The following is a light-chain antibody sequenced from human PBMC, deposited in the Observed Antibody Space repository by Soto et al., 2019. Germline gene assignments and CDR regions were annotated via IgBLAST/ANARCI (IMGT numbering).Light chain of an antibody. CDR3: QHYNSYSEA. CDR2: TTS. V-gene: IGKV1-39*01. J-gene: IGKJ1*01. Sequence: DIQMTQSPSSLSASVGDRVTITCRASQSISYYLNWYQQKPGRAPRLLIYTTSSLQSGVPSKFSGSASGTDFTLTISSLQPEDFATYYCQHYNSYSEAFGQGTKVDIK. CDR1: QSISYY.